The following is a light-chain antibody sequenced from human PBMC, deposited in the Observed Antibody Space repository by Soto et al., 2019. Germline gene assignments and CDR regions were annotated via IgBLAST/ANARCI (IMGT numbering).Light chain of an antibody. J-gene: IGKJ1*01. V-gene: IGKV3-20*01. CDR1: QSVGSSY. CDR2: AAS. CDR3: QHYGSSSTWT. Sequence: VLTQSPGTLSLSPGERATLSCRASQSVGSSYLAWYQQRPGQPPRLLIYAASSRATGIPDRFRGSGSGTDFTLTISRLEPEDFAVYYCQHYGSSSTWTFGQGTKVEIK.